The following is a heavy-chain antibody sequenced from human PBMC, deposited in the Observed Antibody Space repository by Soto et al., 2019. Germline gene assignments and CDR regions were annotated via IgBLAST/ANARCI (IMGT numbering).Heavy chain of an antibody. V-gene: IGHV3-33*01. D-gene: IGHD3-9*01. J-gene: IGHJ3*02. Sequence: QVQLVESGGGVVQPGRSLRLSCAASGFTFSSYGMHWVRQAPGKGLEWVAVIWYDGSNKYYADSVKGRFTISRDNSKNTLYLQMNSLRAEDTAVYYCARGLDILTGYYSGAFDIWGQGTMVTVSS. CDR3: ARGLDILTGYYSGAFDI. CDR2: IWYDGSNK. CDR1: GFTFSSYG.